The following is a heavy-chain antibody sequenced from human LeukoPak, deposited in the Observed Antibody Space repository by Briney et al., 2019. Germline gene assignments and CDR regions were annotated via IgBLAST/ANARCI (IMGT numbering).Heavy chain of an antibody. J-gene: IGHJ4*02. CDR2: IYSGGST. V-gene: IGHV3-53*05. Sequence: GGSLRLSCAASGFTVSSNYMSWVRQAPGKGLEWAALIYSGGSTYYADSVKGRFTISRDNSKNTVYLQMNSLKAEDAAVYYCARVLSGSYDNYFDYWGQGTLVTVSS. D-gene: IGHD1-26*01. CDR3: ARVLSGSYDNYFDY. CDR1: GFTVSSNY.